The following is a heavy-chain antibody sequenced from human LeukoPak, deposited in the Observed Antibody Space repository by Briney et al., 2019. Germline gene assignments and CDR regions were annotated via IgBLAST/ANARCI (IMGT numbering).Heavy chain of an antibody. CDR1: GFTFSSYG. CDR3: AKGSVSGWYARDFDY. CDR2: INHSVGT. Sequence: GTLRLSCAASGFTFSSYGMSWIRQPPGKGLEWIGEINHSVGTNYNPSLKSRVTMSLDTSKNQFSLKLSSVTAADTAVYYCAKGSVSGWYARDFDYWGQGTLVTVSS. V-gene: IGHV4-34*01. J-gene: IGHJ4*02. D-gene: IGHD6-19*01.